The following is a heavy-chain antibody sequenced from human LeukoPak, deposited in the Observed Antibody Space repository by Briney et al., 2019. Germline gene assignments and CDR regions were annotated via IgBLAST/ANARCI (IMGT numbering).Heavy chain of an antibody. CDR1: GGSISSGGYY. CDR2: IYYSGST. J-gene: IGHJ2*01. V-gene: IGHV4-31*03. Sequence: PSETLSLTCTVSGGSISSGGYYWSWIRQHPGKGLEWIGYIYYSGSTYYNPSLKSRVTISVDTSKNQFSLKLSSVTAADTAVYYCARARGIIAAAIYWYFDLWGRGTLVTVSS. D-gene: IGHD6-13*01. CDR3: ARARGIIAAAIYWYFDL.